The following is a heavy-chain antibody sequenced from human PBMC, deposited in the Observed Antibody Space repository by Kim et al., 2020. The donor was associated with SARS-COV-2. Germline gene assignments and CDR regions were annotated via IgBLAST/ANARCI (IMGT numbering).Heavy chain of an antibody. Sequence: GGSLRLSCAASGFTFDDYAMHWVRQAPGKGLEWVSLISWDGGSTYYADSVKGRFTISRDNSKNSLYLQMNSLRAEDTALYYCAKDKGSVLRYFDWFPDYWGQGTLVTVSS. J-gene: IGHJ4*02. CDR2: ISWDGGST. V-gene: IGHV3-43D*03. CDR3: AKDKGSVLRYFDWFPDY. CDR1: GFTFDDYA. D-gene: IGHD3-9*01.